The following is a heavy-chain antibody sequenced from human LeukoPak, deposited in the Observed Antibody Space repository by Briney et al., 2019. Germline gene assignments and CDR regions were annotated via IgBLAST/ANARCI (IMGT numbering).Heavy chain of an antibody. V-gene: IGHV1-69*04. J-gene: IGHJ6*02. CDR1: GGTFSSYA. CDR2: IIPILGIA. D-gene: IGHD2-2*01. CDR3: ARVAGYQLPRSWYYYGMDV. Sequence: SVKVSCKASGGTFSSYAISWVRQAPGQGLEWMGRIIPILGIANYAQKFQGRVTITADKSTSTAYMELSSLRSEDTAVYYCARVAGYQLPRSWYYYGMDVWGQGTTVTVSS.